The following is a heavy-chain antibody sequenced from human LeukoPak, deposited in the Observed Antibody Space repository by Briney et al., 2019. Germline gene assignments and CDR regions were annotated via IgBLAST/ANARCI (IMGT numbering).Heavy chain of an antibody. Sequence: GGSLRLSCAASGFTFNNYIMTWVRQAPGKGLEWVAVIWYDGSNKYYADSVKGRFTISRDNSKNTLYLQVNSLRAEDTAVYYCARANYGDYSFDYWGQGTLVTVSS. D-gene: IGHD4-17*01. V-gene: IGHV3-33*08. CDR2: IWYDGSNK. CDR1: GFTFNNYI. CDR3: ARANYGDYSFDY. J-gene: IGHJ4*02.